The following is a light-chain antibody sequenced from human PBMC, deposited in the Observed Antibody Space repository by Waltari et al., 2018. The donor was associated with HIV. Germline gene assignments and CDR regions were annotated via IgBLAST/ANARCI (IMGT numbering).Light chain of an antibody. CDR3: MQALQTPRK. CDR1: RGVLHMKGYNH. J-gene: IGKJ1*01. V-gene: IGKV2-28*01. CDR2: LGS. Sequence: DPVMTQSPLSLPATPGEPASISCRSSRGVLHMKGYNHWGWYLQYPGRAPAFLVELGSNRAGGVPARFSSMRSGTDFTLKISRVGGADVGVYYGMQALQTPRKFDQGTKVEIK.